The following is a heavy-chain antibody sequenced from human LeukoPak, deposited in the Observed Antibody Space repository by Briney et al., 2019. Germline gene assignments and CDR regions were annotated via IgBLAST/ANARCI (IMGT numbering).Heavy chain of an antibody. CDR1: GYTFTGYY. J-gene: IGHJ3*02. CDR3: ARSRRFLEWLLLDAFDI. D-gene: IGHD3-3*01. V-gene: IGHV1-2*02. CDR2: INPNSGGT. Sequence: GASVKVSCKASGYTFTGYYMHWVRQAPGQGLEWMGWINPNSGGTNYAQKFQGRVTMTRDTSISTAYMELSRLRSDDTAVYYCARSRRFLEWLLLDAFDIWGQGTMVTVSS.